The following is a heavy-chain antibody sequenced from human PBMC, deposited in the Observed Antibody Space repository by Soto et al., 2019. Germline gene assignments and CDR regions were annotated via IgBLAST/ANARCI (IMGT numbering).Heavy chain of an antibody. CDR3: ARDGNTYYYDRQDY. V-gene: IGHV3-30-3*01. CDR1: GFTFSTYA. Sequence: QVQLVESGGGVVQPGRSLRLSCAASGFTFSTYAMNWVRQAPGKGLEWVALISYDGSNKYYAASVKGRFTISRDNSKNTLYLQMNSLRGDDTAVYYWARDGNTYYYDRQDYWGQGSLVTVSS. CDR2: ISYDGSNK. D-gene: IGHD3-22*01. J-gene: IGHJ4*02.